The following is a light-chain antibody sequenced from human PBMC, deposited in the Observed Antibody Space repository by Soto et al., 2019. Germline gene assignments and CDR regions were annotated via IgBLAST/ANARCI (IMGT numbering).Light chain of an antibody. CDR2: DAS. J-gene: IGKJ4*01. V-gene: IGKV1-33*01. CDR3: QQYDNLPLT. CDR1: QDISNY. Sequence: DIQMTQSPSSLSASVGDRVTITCQASQDISNYLNWYQQKQGKAPKLLIYDASNLETGVPSRFSGSGSGTDFTFTTSSLQPEDIATYYCQQYDNLPLTFGGGTKVELK.